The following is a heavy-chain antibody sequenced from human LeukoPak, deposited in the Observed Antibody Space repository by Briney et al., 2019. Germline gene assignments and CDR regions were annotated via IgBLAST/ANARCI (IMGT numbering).Heavy chain of an antibody. Sequence: LPGRSLSLSCTASGFILGDFAMNWFRQAPGKGPEWVGFIRSKTYGRTTEYAASVKGRFTISRDDSKSIAYLQMDSLKTEDTAVYCCARLYSSTCYRGTLDYWGQGTLVTVSS. J-gene: IGHJ4*02. CDR3: ARLYSSTCYRGTLDY. CDR1: GFILGDFA. D-gene: IGHD6-13*01. V-gene: IGHV3-49*03. CDR2: IRSKTYGRTT.